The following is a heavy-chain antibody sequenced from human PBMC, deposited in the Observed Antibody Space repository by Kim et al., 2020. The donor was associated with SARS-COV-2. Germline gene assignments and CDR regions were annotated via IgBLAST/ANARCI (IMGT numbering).Heavy chain of an antibody. Sequence: GGSLRLSCGASRFTFSSYWMSWVRQAPGKGLEWVANINQNGGEKNYVDSVKGRFTISRDNAKNSLYLQMNSLRDEDTAVYYCARDYYGSGGGMDVWSQGT. CDR2: INQNGGEK. CDR1: RFTFSSYW. V-gene: IGHV3-7*01. J-gene: IGHJ6*02. D-gene: IGHD3-10*01. CDR3: ARDYYGSGGGMDV.